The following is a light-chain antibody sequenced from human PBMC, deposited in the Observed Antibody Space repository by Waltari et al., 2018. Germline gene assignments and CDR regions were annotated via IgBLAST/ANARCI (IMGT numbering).Light chain of an antibody. CDR1: RSNIENNY. CDR3: GTWDNSLSAVV. V-gene: IGLV1-51*01. Sequence: QSVLTQPPSVSAAPGQKVTISCSGSRSNIENNYVSWYQQPPGAAPKLLIYDSTTRPSGIPDRFSGSKSGTSATLGITGLQTGDEADYYCGTWDNSLSAVVFGGGTKLTVL. CDR2: DST. J-gene: IGLJ2*01.